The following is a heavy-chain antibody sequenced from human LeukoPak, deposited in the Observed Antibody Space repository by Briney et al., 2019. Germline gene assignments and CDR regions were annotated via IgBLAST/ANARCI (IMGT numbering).Heavy chain of an antibody. J-gene: IGHJ4*02. CDR1: GFTFNKYA. CDR3: AKDTDYSGTWYKEAVDY. CDR2: ISSGAGVT. Sequence: PEGSLRLPCAASGFTFNKYAMSWVRQAPGKGLEWVSSISSGAGVTYYAESVKGRFTISRDNSKNTLELQMNSLRAEDTAMYYCAKDTDYSGTWYKEAVDYWGQGTLVTVSS. V-gene: IGHV3-23*01. D-gene: IGHD5-12*01.